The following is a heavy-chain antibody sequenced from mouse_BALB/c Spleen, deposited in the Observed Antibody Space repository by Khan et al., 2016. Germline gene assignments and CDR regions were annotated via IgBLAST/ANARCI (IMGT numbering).Heavy chain of an antibody. CDR3: ARYQLADWYFDV. J-gene: IGHJ1*01. CDR1: GYSITSDYA. Sequence: EVKLEESGPGLVKPSQSLSLTCTVTGYSITSDYAWNWIRQFPGNKLEWMGYIIYSGSTSYNPSLKSRISITRDTSKNTFFLQLNSVTTEDTATYYCARYQLADWYFDVWGAGTTVTVSS. D-gene: IGHD4-1*02. V-gene: IGHV3-2*02. CDR2: IIYSGST.